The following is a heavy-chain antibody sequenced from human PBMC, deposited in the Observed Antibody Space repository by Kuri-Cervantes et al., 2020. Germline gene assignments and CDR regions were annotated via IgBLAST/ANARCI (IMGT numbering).Heavy chain of an antibody. J-gene: IGHJ4*02. D-gene: IGHD5-12*01. CDR3: ARGRINIIVATIRARLWGLSYYFDY. Sequence: GESLKFSCVASGFTFSSYWMSWVRQAPGKRLEWVANIKQDGSEKYYVDSVKGRFTISRDNAKDSLYHQMNSLSAEDTAVYYCARGRINIIVATIRARLWGLSYYFDYWGQGTLVTVSS. CDR1: GFTFSSYW. V-gene: IGHV3-7*03. CDR2: IKQDGSEK.